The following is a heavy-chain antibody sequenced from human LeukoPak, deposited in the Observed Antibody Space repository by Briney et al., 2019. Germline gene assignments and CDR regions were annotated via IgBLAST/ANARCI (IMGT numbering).Heavy chain of an antibody. J-gene: IGHJ5*02. V-gene: IGHV4-59*01. CDR2: IYYSGTT. CDR3: ARVGYGSGSWGWFDP. Sequence: SETLSLSCTVSGGSISGFFWTWIRQSPGKGLEYIGYIYYSGTTDYNPTLKSRVSMSVDTSKNQFFLSLTSVTAADTAIYYCARVGYGSGSWGWFDPWGQGTLVTVSS. D-gene: IGHD3-10*01. CDR1: GGSISGFF.